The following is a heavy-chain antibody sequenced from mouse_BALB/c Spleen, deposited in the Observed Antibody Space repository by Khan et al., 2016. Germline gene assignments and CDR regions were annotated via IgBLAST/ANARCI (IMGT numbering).Heavy chain of an antibody. Sequence: QVQLKQSGPGLVAPSQSLSITCTVSGFSLTNSGVHWVRQPPRKGLDWLGVIWAGGSTDYNSALMSRLSITRDTTQNQVFLKMNSLQTDDIAMYYCARDDQDFDAWFASWGQGTLVTVSA. CDR2: IWAGGST. CDR1: GFSLTNSG. J-gene: IGHJ3*01. V-gene: IGHV2-9*02. CDR3: ARDDQDFDAWFAS.